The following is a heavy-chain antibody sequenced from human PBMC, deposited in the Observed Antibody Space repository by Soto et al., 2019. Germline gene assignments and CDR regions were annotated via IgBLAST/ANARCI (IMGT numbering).Heavy chain of an antibody. V-gene: IGHV3-23*01. CDR2: VTDSGGTT. J-gene: IGHJ4*02. CDR3: AKETGPEDY. Sequence: VQLLESGGGLVQPGGSLRLSCAASGFTFRNYVMSWVRQAPGMGLEWVSSVTDSGGTTYYADSVKGRFTISRDNSKNTLFLQMNSLRAEDTAVYYCAKETGPEDYWGQGTLVTVSS. CDR1: GFTFRNYV.